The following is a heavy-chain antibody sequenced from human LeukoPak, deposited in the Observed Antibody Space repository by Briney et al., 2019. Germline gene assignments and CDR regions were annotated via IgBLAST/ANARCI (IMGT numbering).Heavy chain of an antibody. V-gene: IGHV4-34*01. CDR2: INHSGST. CDR1: GGSFSGYY. Sequence: SETLSLTCAVYGGSFSGYYWSWIRQPPGKGLEWIGEINHSGSTNYNPSLKSRVTISVDTSKNQFSLKLSSVTAADTAVYYCARDSVQQWLVYYYYYMDVWGKGTTVTVSS. D-gene: IGHD6-19*01. CDR3: ARDSVQQWLVYYYYYMDV. J-gene: IGHJ6*03.